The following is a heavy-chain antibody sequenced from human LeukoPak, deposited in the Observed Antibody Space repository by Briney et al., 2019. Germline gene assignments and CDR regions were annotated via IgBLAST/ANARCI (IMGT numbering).Heavy chain of an antibody. CDR1: GGSFSGYY. Sequence: SETLSLTCAVYGGSFSGYYWSWIRQPPGKGLEWIGEINHSGSTNYNPSLKSRVTISADTSKNQFSLKLSSVTAADTAVYYCARVSGYDYDPVDYWGQGTLVTVSS. CDR3: ARVSGYDYDPVDY. V-gene: IGHV4-34*01. D-gene: IGHD5-12*01. CDR2: INHSGST. J-gene: IGHJ4*02.